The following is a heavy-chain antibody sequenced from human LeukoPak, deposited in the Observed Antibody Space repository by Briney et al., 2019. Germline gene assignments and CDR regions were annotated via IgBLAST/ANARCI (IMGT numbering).Heavy chain of an antibody. Sequence: AGGSLRLSCAASGFTFSSNWMHWVRQAPGKGLVWVSRTNSDGSTTTYADSVKGRFTISRDNAKDTLYLQMTSLRAEDTAVYYCARATYCYDRSGYMAIYYFDYWGQGTLVTVSS. V-gene: IGHV3-74*01. D-gene: IGHD3-22*01. CDR3: ARATYCYDRSGYMAIYYFDY. CDR1: GFTFSSNW. J-gene: IGHJ4*02. CDR2: TNSDGSTT.